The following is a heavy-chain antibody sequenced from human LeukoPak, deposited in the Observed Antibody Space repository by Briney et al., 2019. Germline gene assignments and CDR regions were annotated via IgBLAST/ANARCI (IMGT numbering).Heavy chain of an antibody. V-gene: IGHV3-30-3*01. D-gene: IGHD3-10*01. CDR2: TSSDLNVK. CDR3: AREGYYGSGSPPSLYFDY. Sequence: GGSLRLSCTASEFTFRNYVIHWVRQAPGKGLEWVAVTSSDLNVKLYADSVKGRFTISRDNSRSTLYLQMNSLRPEGTAIYYCAREGYYGSGSPPSLYFDYWGQGTLVTVSS. CDR1: EFTFRNYV. J-gene: IGHJ4*02.